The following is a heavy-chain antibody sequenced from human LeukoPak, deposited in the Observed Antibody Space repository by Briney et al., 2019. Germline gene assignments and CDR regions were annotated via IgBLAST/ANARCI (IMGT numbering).Heavy chain of an antibody. D-gene: IGHD2-15*01. J-gene: IGHJ4*02. Sequence: GGSLRLSCAASGFTSSSYGMHWVRQAPGKGLEGVALIWYDGNNKYYADSVKGRFTISRDNSKNTLYLQLNSLRAEDTAVYYCARQHCSGGDCYFFDWGQGTLVTVSS. V-gene: IGHV3-33*01. CDR3: ARQHCSGGDCYFFD. CDR1: GFTSSSYG. CDR2: IWYDGNNK.